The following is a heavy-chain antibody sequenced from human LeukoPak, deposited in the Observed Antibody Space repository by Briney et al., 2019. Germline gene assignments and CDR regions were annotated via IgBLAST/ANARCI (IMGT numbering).Heavy chain of an antibody. J-gene: IGHJ4*02. Sequence: AGGSLRLSCAASGFTFSSYSMNWVRQAPGKGLEWVSYISSSSSTIYYADSVKGRFTISRDNAKNSLYLQMNSLRAEDTAVYYCARVGGLTFGGVSYYFDYWGQGTLVTVSS. D-gene: IGHD3-16*01. CDR2: ISSSSSTI. V-gene: IGHV3-48*01. CDR3: ARVGGLTFGGVSYYFDY. CDR1: GFTFSSYS.